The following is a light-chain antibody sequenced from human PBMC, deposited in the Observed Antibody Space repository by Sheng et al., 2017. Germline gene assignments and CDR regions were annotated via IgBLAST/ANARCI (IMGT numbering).Light chain of an antibody. J-gene: IGKJ4*01. V-gene: IGKV3-11*01. Sequence: EIVLTQSPATLSLSPGERATLSCRASQGVGAYLAWYQQKPGQAPRLLIYEASNRATGIPARFSGSGSGTDFTLTISRLEPEDFAVYYCQQRSTWLTFGGGTEGGNQT. CDR1: QGVGAY. CDR3: QQRSTWLT. CDR2: EAS.